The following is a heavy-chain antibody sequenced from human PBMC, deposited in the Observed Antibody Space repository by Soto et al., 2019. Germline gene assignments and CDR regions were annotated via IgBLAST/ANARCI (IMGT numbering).Heavy chain of an antibody. CDR2: INQGGST. J-gene: IGHJ4*02. V-gene: IGHV4-34*01. D-gene: IGHD3-9*01. CDR1: GGSFSNYY. Sequence: SETLSLTCAVYGGSFSNYYWSWIRQPPGKGLEWIGEINQGGSTTYNPSLESRVTMSLDTSKNQYFLKLNSVTAADTAVYYCAPVRNFDKLFSLWGQGTPVTVSS. CDR3: APVRNFDKLFSL.